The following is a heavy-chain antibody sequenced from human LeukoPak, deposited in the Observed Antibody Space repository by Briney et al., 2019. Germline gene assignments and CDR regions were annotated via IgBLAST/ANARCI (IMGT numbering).Heavy chain of an antibody. CDR1: GGTFSNYA. V-gene: IGHV1-69*13. CDR2: IIPMFGTA. CDR3: ARDPRYCSSTSCPGAFDI. D-gene: IGHD2-2*01. J-gene: IGHJ3*02. Sequence: GASVKVSCKASGGTFSNYAFSWVRQAPGQGLEWMGGIIPMFGTANYAQKFQGRVTITADESTSTAYMDLNSLRSEDTAVYYCARDPRYCSSTSCPGAFDIWGQGTMVTVSS.